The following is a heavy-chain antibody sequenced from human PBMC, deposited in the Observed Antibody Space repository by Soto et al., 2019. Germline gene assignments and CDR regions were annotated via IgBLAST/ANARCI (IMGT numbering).Heavy chain of an antibody. V-gene: IGHV4-39*01. Sequence: KTSETLSLTCTVSGGSISSSSYYWGWIRQPPGKGLEWIGSIYYSGSTYYNPSLKSRVTISVDTSKNQFSLKLSSVTAADTAVYYCASRALHGMDVWGQGTTVTVSS. CDR3: ASRALHGMDV. CDR1: GGSISSSSYY. J-gene: IGHJ6*02. CDR2: IYYSGST. D-gene: IGHD3-10*01.